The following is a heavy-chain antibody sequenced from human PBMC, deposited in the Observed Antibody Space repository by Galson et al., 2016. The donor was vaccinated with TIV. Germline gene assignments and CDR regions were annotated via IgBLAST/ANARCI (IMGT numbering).Heavy chain of an antibody. J-gene: IGHJ4*02. CDR2: IDPSGGGT. CDR3: TRALGRRREY. CDR1: GYSFTGYY. Sequence: SVKVSCKASGYSFTGYYMHWVRQAPGQGLEWMGVIDPSGGGTTYAQKFQARVTTTRDTSTSTAYMGLSNLKSEDTAVYYCTRALGRRREYWGQGTLVTVSS. D-gene: IGHD1-26*01. V-gene: IGHV1-46*01.